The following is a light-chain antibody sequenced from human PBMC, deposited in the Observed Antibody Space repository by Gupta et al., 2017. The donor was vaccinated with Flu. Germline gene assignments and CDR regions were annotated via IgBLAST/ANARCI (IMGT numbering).Light chain of an antibody. Sequence: ISVRANQSRVYSDGNTYLRWFQQRPGQSPRRLIYQVSHRESGVPDRFSGSGSGTDFTLKISRVEAEDVGVYYCMQGARWPWAFGQGTKVEIK. V-gene: IGKV2-30*01. CDR3: MQGARWPWA. CDR2: QVS. J-gene: IGKJ1*01. CDR1: QSRVYSDGNTY.